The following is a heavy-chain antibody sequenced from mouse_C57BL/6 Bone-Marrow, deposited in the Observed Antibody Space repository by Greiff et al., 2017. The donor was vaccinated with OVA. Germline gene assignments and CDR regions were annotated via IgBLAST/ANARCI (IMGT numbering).Heavy chain of an antibody. CDR2: IDPSDSET. V-gene: IGHV1-52*01. D-gene: IGHD2-3*01. CDR1: GYTFTSYW. CDR3: ARLYDGYPWFAY. Sequence: QVQLQQPGAELVRPGSSVKLSCKASGYTFTSYWMHWVKQRPIQGLEWIGNIDPSDSETHYNQKFKDKATLTVDKSSSTAYMQLSSLPSEDSAVYYCARLYDGYPWFAYWGQGTLVTVSA. J-gene: IGHJ3*01.